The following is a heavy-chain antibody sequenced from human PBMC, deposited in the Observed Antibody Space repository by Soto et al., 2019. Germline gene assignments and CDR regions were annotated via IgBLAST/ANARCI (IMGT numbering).Heavy chain of an antibody. J-gene: IGHJ2*01. Sequence: QVQLQESGPGLVKPSETLSLNCSVSGDAITRHYWSWIRQSPGKGLEWLGYFFHTGTALYNPSLRSRVTMSVDTTKNQFSRKLTSVIPADTAVYFCARNYGGNSQFFDLWGRGTLVTVSS. CDR1: GDAITRHY. V-gene: IGHV4-59*11. D-gene: IGHD4-17*01. CDR3: ARNYGGNSQFFDL. CDR2: FFHTGTA.